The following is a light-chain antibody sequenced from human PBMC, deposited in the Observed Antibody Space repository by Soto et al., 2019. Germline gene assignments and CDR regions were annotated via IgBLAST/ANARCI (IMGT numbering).Light chain of an antibody. CDR3: QQSYRAPYT. Sequence: IQLTQSPSSVSASVGDRVTITCRASQMISNFLNWYQQKPGKAPTLLIYAASSLLSGVPSRFSGSGSETDFTLTITSLQPEDFATYYCQQSYRAPYTFGQGTKVDIK. CDR2: AAS. CDR1: QMISNF. J-gene: IGKJ2*01. V-gene: IGKV1-39*01.